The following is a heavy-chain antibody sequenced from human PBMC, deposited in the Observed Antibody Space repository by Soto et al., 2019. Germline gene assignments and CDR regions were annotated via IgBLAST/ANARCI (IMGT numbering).Heavy chain of an antibody. CDR1: GFTFSSYA. D-gene: IGHD3-3*01. Sequence: QPGGSLRLSCAASGFTFSSYAMHWVRQAPGKGLEWVAVISYDGSNKYYADSVKGRFTISRDNSKNTLYLQMNSLRAEDTAVYYCARENDFWSVLWFDPWGQGTLVTVSS. J-gene: IGHJ5*02. CDR3: ARENDFWSVLWFDP. V-gene: IGHV3-30-3*01. CDR2: ISYDGSNK.